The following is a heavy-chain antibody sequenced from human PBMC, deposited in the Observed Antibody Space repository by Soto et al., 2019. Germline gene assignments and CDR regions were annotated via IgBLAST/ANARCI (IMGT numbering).Heavy chain of an antibody. CDR2: IDWDDDK. J-gene: IGHJ6*04. V-gene: IGHV2-70*01. CDR1: GFSLSTTEMC. Sequence: SGPTLVNPTQTLTLTCIFTGFSLSTTEMCVSWIRQPPGKALEWLALIDWDDDKYYSTSLKTRLTISKDTSKNQVVLTMTNMDPVDTATYYCARIPRRVYVGSTSYYYYGMDAWGKGTTVTVS. CDR3: ARIPRRVYVGSTSYYYYGMDA. D-gene: IGHD1-26*01.